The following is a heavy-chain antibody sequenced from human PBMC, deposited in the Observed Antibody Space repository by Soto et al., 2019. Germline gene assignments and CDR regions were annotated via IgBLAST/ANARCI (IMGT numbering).Heavy chain of an antibody. Sequence: EVQLVESGGGLVQPGGPLRLSRPASGFTFSSYWMSWVRQAPGKGLGWVANIKQDGSEKYYVDSVKGRFTISRDNAKNSLYLQMNSLRAADTAVYYCARAGRITIFSTGYPLNAFDIWGQGTMVTVSS. D-gene: IGHD3-9*01. V-gene: IGHV3-7*01. CDR2: IKQDGSEK. CDR3: ARAGRITIFSTGYPLNAFDI. J-gene: IGHJ3*02. CDR1: GFTFSSYW.